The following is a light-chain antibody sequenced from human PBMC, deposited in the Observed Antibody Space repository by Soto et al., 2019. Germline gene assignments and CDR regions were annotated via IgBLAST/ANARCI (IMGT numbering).Light chain of an antibody. CDR3: QQYNRLRT. V-gene: IGKV1-5*03. J-gene: IGKJ1*01. Sequence: DLQMTQSPSTLSASVGDRVTITCRASQSSSSWLAWYQQKPGKAPKLLIYKASSLESGVPSRFSGSGSGTEFTRTISSLQPDDFATYYCQQYNRLRTCGQGTKVEIK. CDR2: KAS. CDR1: QSSSSW.